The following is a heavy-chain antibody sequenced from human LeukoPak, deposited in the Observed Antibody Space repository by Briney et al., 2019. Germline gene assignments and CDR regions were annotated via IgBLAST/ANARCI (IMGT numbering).Heavy chain of an antibody. D-gene: IGHD3-22*01. J-gene: IGHJ6*03. V-gene: IGHV4-4*07. CDR2: IYTSGST. CDR3: ARYYDSSGYYPNYYYYMDV. Sequence: PSETLSLTCTVSGGSISSYYWSWIRQPAGKGLEWIGRIYTSGSTNYNPSLKSRVTMSVGTSKNQFSLKLSSVTAADTAVYYCARYYDSSGYYPNYYYYMDVWGKGTTVTVSS. CDR1: GGSISSYY.